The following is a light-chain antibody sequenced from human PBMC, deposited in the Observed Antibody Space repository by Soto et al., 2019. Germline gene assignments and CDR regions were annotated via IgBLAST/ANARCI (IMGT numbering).Light chain of an antibody. CDR1: QSVSSK. Sequence: EIVLTQSPVALSVSPGESATLSCRASQSVSSKLAWYQQKPGQTPRLLIYGASTRATGIPARFTGSGSGTEFTLTISSLQSEDFAVYYCQQYSDWPPTFGQGTKVDIK. CDR3: QQYSDWPPT. J-gene: IGKJ1*01. V-gene: IGKV3-15*01. CDR2: GAS.